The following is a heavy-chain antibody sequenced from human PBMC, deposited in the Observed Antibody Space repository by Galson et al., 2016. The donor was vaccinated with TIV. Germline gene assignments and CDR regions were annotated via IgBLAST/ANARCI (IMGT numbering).Heavy chain of an antibody. V-gene: IGHV1-69*13. CDR2: FIPLFGTA. D-gene: IGHD5-18*01. CDR1: GDTFSSYP. Sequence: SVKVSCKASGDTFSSYPFNWVRQAPGQGLEWVGGFIPLFGTANYAQKFQGRVTSSADEYASTLYMEVRSLRSADTAVYYCANDRNTAMDTYHYYYGMDVWGQGTTVIVSS. CDR3: ANDRNTAMDTYHYYYGMDV. J-gene: IGHJ6*02.